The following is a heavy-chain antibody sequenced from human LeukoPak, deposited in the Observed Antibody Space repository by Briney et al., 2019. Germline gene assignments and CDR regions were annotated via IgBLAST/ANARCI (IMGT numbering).Heavy chain of an antibody. D-gene: IGHD3-16*01. CDR1: GYTLTELS. Sequence: SCKVSGYTLTELSMHWVRQAPGKGLEWVAVISRDGLTKYYADSVKGRFTLHRDNSRNTLYLEMNSLRDEDTAVYYCAKEGTWGNWYFDLWGRGTLVIVTS. V-gene: IGHV3-30*18. CDR2: ISRDGLTK. CDR3: AKEGTWGNWYFDL. J-gene: IGHJ2*01.